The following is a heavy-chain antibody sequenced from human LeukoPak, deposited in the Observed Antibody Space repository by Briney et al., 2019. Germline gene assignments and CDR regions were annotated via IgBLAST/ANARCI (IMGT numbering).Heavy chain of an antibody. J-gene: IGHJ1*01. CDR1: GYTFTGYY. CDR2: INPNSGGT. Sequence: GASVKVSCKASGYTFTGYYMHWVRQAPGQGLEWMGCINPNSGGTKYAQKFQGRVTMTRDTSISTAYMELSSLRSDDTAVYYCARVWNYHDSSGYLEYFQEWGQGTLVTVSS. D-gene: IGHD3-22*01. CDR3: ARVWNYHDSSGYLEYFQE. V-gene: IGHV1-2*02.